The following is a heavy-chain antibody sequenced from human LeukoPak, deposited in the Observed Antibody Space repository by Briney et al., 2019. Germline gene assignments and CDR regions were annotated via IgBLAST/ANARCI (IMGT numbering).Heavy chain of an antibody. D-gene: IGHD5-12*01. J-gene: IGHJ6*03. CDR2: INPNSGVT. Sequence: GASVKVSCKASGYTFIGFYIHWVRQAPGQGLEWMGWINPNSGVTNYAQKLQGRVTITRDTSIDTAYVQLSRLRSDDTAVYYCAKDRYGDYEAPFHYYMDAWGRWTTVTVSS. CDR3: AKDRYGDYEAPFHYYMDA. V-gene: IGHV1-2*02. CDR1: GYTFIGFY.